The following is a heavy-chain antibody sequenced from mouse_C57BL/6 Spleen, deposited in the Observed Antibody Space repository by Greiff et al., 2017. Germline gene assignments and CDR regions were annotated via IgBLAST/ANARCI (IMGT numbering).Heavy chain of an antibody. V-gene: IGHV1-81*01. CDR2: IYPRSGNT. Sequence: QVQLQQSGAELARPGASVKLSCKASGYTFTSYGISWVKQRTGQGLEWIGEIYPRSGNTYYNEKFKGKATLTAAKSSSTAYMELRSLTSEDSAVYFCARDYYDCGRNAMDYWGQGTSVTVAS. J-gene: IGHJ4*01. D-gene: IGHD2-4*01. CDR3: ARDYYDCGRNAMDY. CDR1: GYTFTSYG.